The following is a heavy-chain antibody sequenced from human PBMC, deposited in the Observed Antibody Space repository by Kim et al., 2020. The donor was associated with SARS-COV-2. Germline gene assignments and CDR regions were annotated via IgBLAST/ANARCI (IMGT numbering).Heavy chain of an antibody. J-gene: IGHJ3*01. V-gene: IGHV3-23*01. Sequence: GGSLRLSCAVSGFSVSSYTMTWVRQAPGKGLEWVSSLGTNAGVTYYADSVKGRFIISRDNSINTLYLQMNSLRAEDTAVYYCGRGRFDVWGQGTKVT. CDR2: LGTNAGVT. CDR3: GRGRFDV. CDR1: GFSVSSYT.